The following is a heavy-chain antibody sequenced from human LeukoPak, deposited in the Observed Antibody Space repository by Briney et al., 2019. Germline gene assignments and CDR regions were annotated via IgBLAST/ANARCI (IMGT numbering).Heavy chain of an antibody. CDR2: MNPNSGNT. Sequence: GASVKVSCKASGGTFSSYAISWVRQAPGQGLEWMGWMNPNSGNTGYAQKFQGRVTMTRNTSISTAYMELSSLRSEDTAVYYCATLAYGSGSREIDYWGQGTLVTVSS. J-gene: IGHJ4*02. V-gene: IGHV1-8*02. CDR1: GGTFSSYA. CDR3: ATLAYGSGSREIDY. D-gene: IGHD3-10*01.